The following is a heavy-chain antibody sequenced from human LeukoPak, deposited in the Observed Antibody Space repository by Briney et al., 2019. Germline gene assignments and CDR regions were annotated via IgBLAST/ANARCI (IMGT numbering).Heavy chain of an antibody. CDR3: ARDGGSYREVNY. J-gene: IGHJ4*02. Sequence: SETLSLTCTVSGGSISSSSYYWGWIRQPPGKGLEWIGTIYYSGSTYYNPSLKSRVTISVDTSKNQFSLKLTSVTAADTAVYYCARDGGSYREVNYWGQGTLVTVSS. CDR1: GGSISSSSYY. CDR2: IYYSGST. D-gene: IGHD1-26*01. V-gene: IGHV4-39*02.